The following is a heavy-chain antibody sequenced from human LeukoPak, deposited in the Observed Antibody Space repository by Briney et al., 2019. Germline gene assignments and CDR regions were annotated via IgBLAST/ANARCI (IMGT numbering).Heavy chain of an antibody. V-gene: IGHV4-39*01. CDR1: GGSISSSSYY. CDR3: ARQTAEYYYDSSGYPPYFDY. CDR2: IYYSGST. Sequence: SETLSLTCTVSGGSISSSSYYWGWIRQPPGKGLEWIGSIYYSGSTYYNPSLKSRVTISVDPSKNQFSLKLSSVTAADTAVYYCARQTAEYYYDSSGYPPYFDYWGQGTLVTVSS. D-gene: IGHD3-22*01. J-gene: IGHJ4*02.